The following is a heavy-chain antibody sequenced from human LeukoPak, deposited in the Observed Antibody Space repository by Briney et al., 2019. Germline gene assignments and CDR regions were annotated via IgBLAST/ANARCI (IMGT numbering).Heavy chain of an antibody. CDR3: AKGGGYDTRDHYFDY. V-gene: IGHV3-23*01. CDR2: IRGSGGNT. CDR1: GFTVSSNY. Sequence: PGGSLRLSCAASGFTVSSNYMSWVRQAPGKGLEWVSAIRGSGGNTYYADSVKGRFTISRDNSKNTLYLQMNSLRAEDTAVYYCAKGGGYDTRDHYFDYWGQGTLVTVSS. J-gene: IGHJ4*02. D-gene: IGHD5-12*01.